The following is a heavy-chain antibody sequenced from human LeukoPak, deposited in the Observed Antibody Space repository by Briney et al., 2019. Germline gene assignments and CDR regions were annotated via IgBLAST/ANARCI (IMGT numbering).Heavy chain of an antibody. V-gene: IGHV3-48*01. CDR3: ARDQRWFDY. CDR1: GITFSNHG. Sequence: GGSLRLSCALSGITFSNHGMNWVRQAPGKGLEWVSYISSSSSTIYYADSVKGRFTISRDNAKNSLYLQMNSLRAEHTAVYYCARDQRWFDYWGQGTLVTVSS. CDR2: ISSSSSTI. J-gene: IGHJ4*02. D-gene: IGHD2-15*01.